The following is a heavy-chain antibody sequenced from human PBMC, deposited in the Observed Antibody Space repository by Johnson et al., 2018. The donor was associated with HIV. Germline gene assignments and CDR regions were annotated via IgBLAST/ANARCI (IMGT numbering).Heavy chain of an antibody. CDR3: TTAELGWTGLGAFDI. CDR2: IKSKTDGGTT. Sequence: VQLVESGGGLVKPGGSLRLSCAASGFTFSNAWMSWVRQAPGKGLEWVGRIKSKTDGGTTDYAAPVKGRFTISRDDSKNTLYLQMNSLKTEDTAVYYCTTAELGWTGLGAFDIWCQGTMVTVSS. D-gene: IGHD3/OR15-3a*01. J-gene: IGHJ3*02. V-gene: IGHV3-15*01. CDR1: GFTFSNAW.